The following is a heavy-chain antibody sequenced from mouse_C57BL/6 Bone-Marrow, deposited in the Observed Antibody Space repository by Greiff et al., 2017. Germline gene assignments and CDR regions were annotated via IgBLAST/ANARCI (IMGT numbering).Heavy chain of an antibody. CDR3: TTLTGWYFDV. J-gene: IGHJ1*03. V-gene: IGHV14-4*01. CDR1: GFNIKDDY. Sequence: VQLQQSGAELVRPGASVKLSCTASGFNIKDDYMHWVKQRPEQGLEWIGWIDPENGDTEYASKFQGKATITADTSSNTAYLQLSSLTSEDTAVYYCTTLTGWYFDVWGTGTTVIVSS. D-gene: IGHD4-1*01. CDR2: IDPENGDT.